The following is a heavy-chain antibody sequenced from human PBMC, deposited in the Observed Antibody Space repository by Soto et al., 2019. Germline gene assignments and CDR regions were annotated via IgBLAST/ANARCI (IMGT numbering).Heavy chain of an antibody. CDR1: GFTFSSYS. CDR3: ARARGYGDYLPFYY. CDR2: ISSSTSYI. Sequence: GGSLRRSCAASGFTFSSYSMNWVRQAPGKGLEWVSSISSSTSYIYFADSLKGRFTISRDNAKNSLYLQMNSLRAEDTAVYYCARARGYGDYLPFYYWGLGTLVTVSS. J-gene: IGHJ4*02. V-gene: IGHV3-21*01. D-gene: IGHD5-12*01.